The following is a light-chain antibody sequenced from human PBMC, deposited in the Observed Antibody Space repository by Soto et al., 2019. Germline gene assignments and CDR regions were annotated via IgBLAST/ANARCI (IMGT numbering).Light chain of an antibody. CDR3: QQSVST. CDR2: AAS. V-gene: IGKV1-39*01. Sequence: DIQMTQSPSSLSASVGDRVTITCRASQSISSYLNWYQQKPGKAPKLLIYAASSLQSGVPSRFSGSGSGTDFTLTISSLQPEDFATYYCQQSVSTFGQGTKLEIK. CDR1: QSISSY. J-gene: IGKJ2*02.